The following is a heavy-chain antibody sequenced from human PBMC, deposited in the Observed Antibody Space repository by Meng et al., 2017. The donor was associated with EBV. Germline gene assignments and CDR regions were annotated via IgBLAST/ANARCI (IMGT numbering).Heavy chain of an antibody. D-gene: IGHD3-10*01. CDR1: RGPFRYYA. CDR3: ASESGRGYTPDY. J-gene: IGHJ4*02. Sequence: EPLVQSTAQGKNPRSSLNVSCKTSRGPFRYYAISWVRQAPGQGLEWLGGFLPRLGAPNYAQKFHGRVKITADESTSTHYMDLSSLRSEDTAIYYCASESGRGYTPDYWGQGTLVTASS. V-gene: IGHV1-69*01. CDR2: FLPRLGAP.